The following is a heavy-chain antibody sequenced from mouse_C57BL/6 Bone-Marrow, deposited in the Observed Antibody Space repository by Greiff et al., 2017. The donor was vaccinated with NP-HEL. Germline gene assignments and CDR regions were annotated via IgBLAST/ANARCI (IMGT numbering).Heavy chain of an antibody. CDR2: ISDGGSYT. CDR1: GFTFSSYA. CDR3: AGVTTVVDFDY. J-gene: IGHJ2*01. D-gene: IGHD1-1*01. Sequence: EVQLVESGGGLVKPGGSLKLSCAASGFTFSSYAMSWVRQTPEKRLEWVATISDGGSYTYYPDNVKGRFTISRDNAKNNLYLQMSHLKSEDTAMYYCAGVTTVVDFDYWGQGTTLTVSS. V-gene: IGHV5-4*01.